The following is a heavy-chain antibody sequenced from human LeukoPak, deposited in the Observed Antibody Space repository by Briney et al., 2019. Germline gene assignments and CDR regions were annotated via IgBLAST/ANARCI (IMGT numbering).Heavy chain of an antibody. D-gene: IGHD3-10*01. J-gene: IGHJ2*01. CDR1: GFTFSTYS. V-gene: IGHV3-21*01. CDR3: ARDYRDAYGYRYFDL. Sequence: PGGSLRLSCAASGFTFSTYSMNWVRLAPGKGLEWVSSTEPGTGSIADPVQGRFTISRDNAYNSLYLQMNSLRVEDTAVYYCARDYRDAYGYRYFDLWGRGTLVTVSS. CDR2: TEPGTGS.